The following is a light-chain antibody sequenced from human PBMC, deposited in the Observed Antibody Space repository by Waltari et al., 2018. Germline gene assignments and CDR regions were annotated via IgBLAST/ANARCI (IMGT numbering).Light chain of an antibody. CDR3: SSYTSSITVM. CDR2: DVS. CDR1: SIDVGAYDF. J-gene: IGLJ3*02. V-gene: IGLV2-14*01. Sequence: QSALTQPASVSGSPGQSITISCTGTSIDVGAYDFVAWYQQHPGKAPKLMMYDVSNRPSGVSNRFSGSKSGNTASLTISGLQAEDEADYYCSSYTSSITVMFGGGTKVTVL.